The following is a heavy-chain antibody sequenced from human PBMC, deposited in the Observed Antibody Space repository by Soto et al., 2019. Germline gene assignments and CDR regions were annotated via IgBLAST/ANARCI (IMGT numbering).Heavy chain of an antibody. J-gene: IGHJ6*02. V-gene: IGHV3-30*18. D-gene: IGHD2-15*01. CDR1: GFTFSSYG. CDR2: ISYDGSNK. CDR3: AKDNRYCSGGSCYISYYYGMDV. Sequence: GGSLRLSCAASGFTFSSYGMHWVRQAPGKGLEWVAVISYDGSNKYYADSVKGRFTISRDNSKNTLYLQMNSLRAEDTAVYYCAKDNRYCSGGSCYISYYYGMDVWGQGTTVTVSS.